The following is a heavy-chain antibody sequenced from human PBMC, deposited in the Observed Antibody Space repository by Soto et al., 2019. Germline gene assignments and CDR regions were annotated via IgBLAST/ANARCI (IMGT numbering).Heavy chain of an antibody. V-gene: IGHV4-59*12. CDR2: IYYTGST. J-gene: IGHJ4*02. Sequence: SETLSLTCTVSGGSMSSNYWTWIRQSPGKGLEWIGYIYYTGSTNYNPSLKSRVTMSVDTSKNQFSLKLSSVTAADTAVYYCARDRAAAGNYFDYWGQGTLVTVSS. D-gene: IGHD6-13*01. CDR1: GGSMSSNY. CDR3: ARDRAAAGNYFDY.